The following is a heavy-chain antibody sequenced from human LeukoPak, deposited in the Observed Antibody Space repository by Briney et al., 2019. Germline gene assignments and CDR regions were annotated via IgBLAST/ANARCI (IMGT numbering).Heavy chain of an antibody. Sequence: ASVKVSCKASGYTFTGYYMHWVRQAPGQGLEWMGRINPNSGGTNYAQKFQGRVTMTRDTSISTAYMELSRLRSGDTAVYYCATCPAMVTGYAFDIWGQGTMVTVSS. CDR2: INPNSGGT. V-gene: IGHV1-2*06. J-gene: IGHJ3*02. CDR3: ATCPAMVTGYAFDI. D-gene: IGHD5-18*01. CDR1: GYTFTGYY.